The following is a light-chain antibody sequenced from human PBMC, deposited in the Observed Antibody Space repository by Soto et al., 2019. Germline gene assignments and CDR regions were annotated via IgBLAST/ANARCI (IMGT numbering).Light chain of an antibody. Sequence: DIQMTQSPSSLSASVGDRVTITCRASQGIGNYLAWHQQKPGKVPKLLIYAASTLESGVPSRFSGSGSGTDFTLTISSLQPEDVATYYYEKYNSAPWTFGRGTKVEIK. CDR3: EKYNSAPWT. CDR2: AAS. CDR1: QGIGNY. J-gene: IGKJ1*01. V-gene: IGKV1-27*01.